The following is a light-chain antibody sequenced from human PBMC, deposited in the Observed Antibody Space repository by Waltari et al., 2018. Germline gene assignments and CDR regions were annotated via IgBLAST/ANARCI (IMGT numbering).Light chain of an antibody. CDR1: QSISSF. J-gene: IGKJ4*01. Sequence: DIQMTQSPYSLSASVVDRVTITCRTSQSISSFLNWYQQKLGKAPKLLIYAASSLQSGVPSRFSGSGSGTDFTLTISSLQPEDFATYYCQQSYSNPLTFGGGTKVEIK. CDR2: AAS. CDR3: QQSYSNPLT. V-gene: IGKV1-39*01.